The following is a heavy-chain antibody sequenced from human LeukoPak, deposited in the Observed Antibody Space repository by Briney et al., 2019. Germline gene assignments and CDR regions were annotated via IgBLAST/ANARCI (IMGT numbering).Heavy chain of an antibody. CDR2: VSAHGLDK. Sequence: PGGSLRLSCTTSGFTFSSYALSWVRQAPGKGLEWLAVVSAHGLDKFYASSVRGRFTISKDTSKNTLSLQMNSLRSDDSGVYYCARAFTPGIRKALWIGDSLWDQGTLVTVSS. CDR3: ARAFTPGIRKALWIGDSL. D-gene: IGHD3-10*01. J-gene: IGHJ4*02. CDR1: GFTFSSYA. V-gene: IGHV3-30*04.